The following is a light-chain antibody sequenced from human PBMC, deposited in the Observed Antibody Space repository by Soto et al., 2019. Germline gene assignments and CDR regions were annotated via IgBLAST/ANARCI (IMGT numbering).Light chain of an antibody. J-gene: IGKJ3*01. Sequence: DIQMTQSPSTLSASVGDRVTITCRASQSISSWLAWYQQKPGKAPKVLIYDAYALESGVPSRFSGSGSGTEFTLTITSLQPDDFATYYCQQRSNWPLTFGPGTKVDIK. CDR2: DAY. V-gene: IGKV1-5*01. CDR3: QQRSNWPLT. CDR1: QSISSW.